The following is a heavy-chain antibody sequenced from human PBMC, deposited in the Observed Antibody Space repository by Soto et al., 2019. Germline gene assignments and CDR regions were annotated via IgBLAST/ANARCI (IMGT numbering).Heavy chain of an antibody. V-gene: IGHV1-18*01. D-gene: IGHD3-10*01. CDR1: GYTFTSYG. Sequence: GASVKVSCKASGYTFTSYGISWVRQAPGQGLEWMGWISAYNGNTNYAQKLQGRVTMTTDTSTSTAYMELRSLRSDDTAVYYCARDGSGSYYTFYYYGMDVWGQRTTVTVSS. CDR2: ISAYNGNT. J-gene: IGHJ6*02. CDR3: ARDGSGSYYTFYYYGMDV.